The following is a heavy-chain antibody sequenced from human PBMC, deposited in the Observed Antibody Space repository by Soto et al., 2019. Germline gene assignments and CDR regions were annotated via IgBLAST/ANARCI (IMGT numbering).Heavy chain of an antibody. CDR3: ARHIENYGDYIDS. CDR2: FYYSENT. V-gene: IGHV4-39*01. D-gene: IGHD4-17*01. CDR1: GGSITSSSYS. Sequence: PSETLSLTCAVSGGSITSSSYSWGWVRQPPGKGLEWIATFYYSENTHYNPSLKSRVTISVDTSKNQFSLILTSVTAAETGVYYCARHIENYGDYIDSWGQGTLVTVSS. J-gene: IGHJ4*02.